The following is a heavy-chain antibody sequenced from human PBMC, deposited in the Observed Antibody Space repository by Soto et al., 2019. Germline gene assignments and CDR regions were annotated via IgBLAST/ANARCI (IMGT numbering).Heavy chain of an antibody. V-gene: IGHV3-30*18. CDR2: ISDDGSNK. CDR3: TKRRNVLRFLEWSSGMEV. CDR1: GFTFSNYG. J-gene: IGHJ6*02. Sequence: PGGSLRLSCAASGFTFSNYGMHWVRQAPGKGLEWVAFISDDGSNKYYADSMKGRFTMSRDNSKSTLYLQMNSLRVEDTAVYYCTKRRNVLRFLEWSSGMEVWGQWTTVTVSS. D-gene: IGHD3-3*01.